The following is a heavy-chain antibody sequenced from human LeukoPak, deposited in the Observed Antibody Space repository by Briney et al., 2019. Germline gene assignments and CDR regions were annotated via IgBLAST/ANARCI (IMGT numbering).Heavy chain of an antibody. J-gene: IGHJ6*02. D-gene: IGHD3-9*01. Sequence: PGGSLRLSCAASGFTFSSYSMNWVRQAPGKGLEWVSSISSSSGYIYYADSVKGRFTISRDNAKNSLYLQMNSLRAEDTAVYYCAREDYDILTGYYMDYFSNGMDVWGQGTTVTVSS. CDR1: GFTFSSYS. V-gene: IGHV3-21*01. CDR2: ISSSSGYI. CDR3: AREDYDILTGYYMDYFSNGMDV.